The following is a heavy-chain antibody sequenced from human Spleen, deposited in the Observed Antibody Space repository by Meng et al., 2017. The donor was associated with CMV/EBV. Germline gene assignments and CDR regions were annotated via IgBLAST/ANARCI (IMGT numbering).Heavy chain of an antibody. D-gene: IGHD5-24*01. Sequence: ITLNEPVPTRVKPTQTLTLTCPLPAFSLSTSGVGVCVIRQPPGKALEWLALIYWDDDNRYSPSLKSRLTITKDSSRNQVVLTMTNMDPVDTATYYCAQKRDAYNRWGQGTLVTVSS. CDR1: AFSLSTSGVG. V-gene: IGHV2-5*02. J-gene: IGHJ4*02. CDR2: IYWDDDN. CDR3: AQKRDAYNR.